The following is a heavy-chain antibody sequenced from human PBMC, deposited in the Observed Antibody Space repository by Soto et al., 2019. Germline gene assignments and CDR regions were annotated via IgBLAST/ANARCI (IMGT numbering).Heavy chain of an antibody. CDR2: IIPILGRA. Sequence: QVQLVQSGAEVKKPGSSVKLSCKASGGPFSSYHISWVRQAPGQGLEWVGRIIPILGRANNAQHFQGRVTRTADTSSNTAYMELSSLTSEYTKVYYEAKVGGTTSSSGFNPWGHGTLVTVYS. V-gene: IGHV1-69*08. CDR3: AKVGGTTSSSGFNP. J-gene: IGHJ5*02. D-gene: IGHD2-2*01. CDR1: GGPFSSYH.